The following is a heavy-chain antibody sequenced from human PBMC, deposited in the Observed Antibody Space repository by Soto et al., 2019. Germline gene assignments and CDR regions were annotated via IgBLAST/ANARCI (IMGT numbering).Heavy chain of an antibody. J-gene: IGHJ4*02. CDR3: ARVDIAVAGGAYYFDY. V-gene: IGHV3-30-3*01. CDR2: ISYDGSNK. CDR1: GFPFSSYA. Sequence: GGSLRLSCAASGFPFSSYAMHWVRQAPGKGLEWVAVISYDGSNKYYADSVKGRFTISRDNSKNTLYLQMNSLRAEDTAVYYCARVDIAVAGGAYYFDYWGQGTLVTVS. D-gene: IGHD6-19*01.